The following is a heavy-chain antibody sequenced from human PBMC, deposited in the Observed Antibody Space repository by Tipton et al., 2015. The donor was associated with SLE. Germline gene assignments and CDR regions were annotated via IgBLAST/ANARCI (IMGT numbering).Heavy chain of an antibody. V-gene: IGHV1-2*02. CDR2: INANDGGP. CDR1: GYIFINYY. D-gene: IGHD3-3*01. J-gene: IGHJ5*01. CDR3: ARSPYYDFWLDS. Sequence: QSGAEVKKPGASVKVSCQASGYIFINYYIHWVRQAPGQGLEWLGWINANDGGPNYAQKFQGRVTVTRDTSISTAYMELSNLISDDTAIYYCARSPYYDFWLDSWGQGTLVTVSS.